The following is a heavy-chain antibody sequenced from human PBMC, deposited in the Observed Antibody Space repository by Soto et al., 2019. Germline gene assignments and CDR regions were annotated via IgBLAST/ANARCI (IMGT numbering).Heavy chain of an antibody. D-gene: IGHD3-10*01. J-gene: IGHJ6*02. CDR3: ARHETAYYNFYGLDV. CDR1: GYSFTTYW. Sequence: GESLKISCKGSGYSFTTYWIGWVRQMPGKGLEWVGVIYPGGSDTRYSPSFQGQVTISADRSISTAYLQWSSLKASDSAIYYCARHETAYYNFYGLDVWGQGTTVTVSS. V-gene: IGHV5-51*01. CDR2: IYPGGSDT.